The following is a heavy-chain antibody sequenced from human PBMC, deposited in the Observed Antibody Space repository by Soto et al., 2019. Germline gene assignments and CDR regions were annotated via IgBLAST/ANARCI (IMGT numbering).Heavy chain of an antibody. J-gene: IGHJ4*02. CDR1: GYSFTSYW. V-gene: IGHV5-51*01. CDR3: ARVDSSGCSEY. D-gene: IGHD6-25*01. CDR2: IYPGDSDT. Sequence: GESLKISCKGSGYSFTSYWIGWVRQMPGKGLECMGFIYPGDSDTTYSPSFQGHVTISADKYSSTAYLQWSSLKASDTAMYYCARVDSSGCSEYWGQGXLVTVYS.